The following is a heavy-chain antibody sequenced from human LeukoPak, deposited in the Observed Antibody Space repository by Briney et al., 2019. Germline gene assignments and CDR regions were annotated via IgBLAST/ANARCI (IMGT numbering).Heavy chain of an antibody. CDR1: GYTFTGYY. Sequence: GASVKVSCKASGYTFTGYYMHWVRQATGQGLEWMGWMNPNSGNTGYAQKFQGRVTMTRNTSISTAYMELSSLRSEDTAVYYCARGSDWLFHTHKYYYYYYMDVWGKGTTVTISS. J-gene: IGHJ6*03. V-gene: IGHV1-8*02. D-gene: IGHD3-9*01. CDR3: ARGSDWLFHTHKYYYYYYMDV. CDR2: MNPNSGNT.